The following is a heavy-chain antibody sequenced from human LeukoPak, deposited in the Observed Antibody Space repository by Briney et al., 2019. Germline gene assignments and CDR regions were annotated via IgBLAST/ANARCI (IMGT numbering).Heavy chain of an antibody. D-gene: IGHD2-2*01. V-gene: IGHV3-64*01. CDR3: VRGSSDSDY. CDR2: ISTKGGTK. J-gene: IGHJ4*02. Sequence: GGSLRLSCAASGFTFSNYTMHWVRQAPGKGLEYVSAISTKGGTKYYANSVKGRFTISRDNSKSTLYLQMGSLRAEDMAVYYCVRGSSDSDYWGQGTLVTVSS. CDR1: GFTFSNYT.